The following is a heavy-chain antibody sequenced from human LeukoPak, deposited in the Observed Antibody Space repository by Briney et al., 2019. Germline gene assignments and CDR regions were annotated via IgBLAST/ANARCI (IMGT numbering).Heavy chain of an antibody. Sequence: GGSLRLSCAASGFTFSDHYMDWVHQAPGKGLEWVGRTRNKANSYTTEYAASVKGRFTVSRDDSKNSLYLQMNGLKTEDTAVYYCARDGLAVAGIANHYWGQGTLVTVSS. CDR2: TRNKANSYTT. V-gene: IGHV3-72*01. CDR1: GFTFSDHY. CDR3: ARDGLAVAGIANHY. D-gene: IGHD6-19*01. J-gene: IGHJ4*02.